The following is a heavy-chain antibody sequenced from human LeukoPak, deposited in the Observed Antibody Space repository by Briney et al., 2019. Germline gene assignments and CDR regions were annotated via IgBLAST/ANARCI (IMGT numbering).Heavy chain of an antibody. CDR1: GGSFSGYY. CDR2: INHSGST. J-gene: IGHJ3*02. V-gene: IGHV4-34*01. Sequence: SETLSLTCAVYGGSFSGYYWSWIRQPPGKGLEWIGEINHSGSTNYNPSLKSRVTISVDTSKNQFSLKLSSVTAADTAVYYCARDQGMWELLRTPSRLGDAFDIWGQGTMVTVSS. D-gene: IGHD1-26*01. CDR3: ARDQGMWELLRTPSRLGDAFDI.